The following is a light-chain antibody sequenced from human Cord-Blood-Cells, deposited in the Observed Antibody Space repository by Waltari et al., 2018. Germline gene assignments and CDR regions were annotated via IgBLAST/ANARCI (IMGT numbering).Light chain of an antibody. CDR1: QSVSSSY. CDR3: QQYGSSPRT. J-gene: IGKJ1*01. CDR2: GAS. V-gene: IGKV3-20*01. Sequence: EIVLTHSPGTLSLSPGERARLSCRASQSVSSSYLAWYQQTPGQAPRLLIYGASSRATGIPDRFSGSGSGTDFTLTISRLEPEDFAVYYCQQYGSSPRTFGQGTKVEIK.